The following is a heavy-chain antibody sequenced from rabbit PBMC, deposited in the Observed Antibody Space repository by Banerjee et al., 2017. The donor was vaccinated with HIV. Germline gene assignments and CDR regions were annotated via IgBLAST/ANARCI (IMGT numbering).Heavy chain of an antibody. D-gene: IGHD4-1*01. V-gene: IGHV1S45*01. Sequence: QQQLEESGGDLVKPGASLTLTCKASGFTLSNYGISWFRQAPGKGLEWIACINTSSGNTVYASWAKGRFTISKPSSTTVTLQMTSLPAADTATYFCARDLAGVIGWNFGLWGPGTLVTVS. CDR3: ARDLAGVIGWNFGL. J-gene: IGHJ4*01. CDR2: INTSSGNT. CDR1: GFTLSNYG.